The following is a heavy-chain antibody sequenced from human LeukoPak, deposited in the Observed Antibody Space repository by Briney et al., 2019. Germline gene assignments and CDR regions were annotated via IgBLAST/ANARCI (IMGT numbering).Heavy chain of an antibody. D-gene: IGHD2-15*01. Sequence: SETLSLTCAVYGGSFSDYYWSWIRQPPGKGLEWIGRINHSGSTNYNPSLKSRVTISVDTSKSQFSLRVSAVTAADTAVYYCARASGPYSVFDYWGQGTLVTVSS. CDR1: GGSFSDYY. CDR3: ARASGPYSVFDY. CDR2: INHSGST. V-gene: IGHV4-34*01. J-gene: IGHJ4*02.